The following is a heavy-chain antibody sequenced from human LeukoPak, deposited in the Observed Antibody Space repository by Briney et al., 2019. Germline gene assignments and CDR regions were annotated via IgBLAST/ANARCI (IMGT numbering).Heavy chain of an antibody. Sequence: PRGSLRLSCAASGFTFSSYGMHWVRQAPGKGLEWVAFIRYDGSNKYYADSVKDRFTISRDNSKNTLYLQMNSLRAEDTAVYYCAKSSVGAIADYFDYWGQGTLVTVSS. CDR1: GFTFSSYG. D-gene: IGHD1-26*01. CDR2: IRYDGSNK. J-gene: IGHJ4*02. V-gene: IGHV3-30*02. CDR3: AKSSVGAIADYFDY.